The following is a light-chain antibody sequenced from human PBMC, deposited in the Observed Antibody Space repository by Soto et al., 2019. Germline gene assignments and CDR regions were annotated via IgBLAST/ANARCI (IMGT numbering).Light chain of an antibody. Sequence: DIHLTQSPSTLSASVGDRVTITCRASQSISSWLAWYQQKPGKPPKLLIHTASTLESGVPSRFSGSGSGTEFTLIISSLQSDDFATYYCQQYTNYFWTFGQGTKVE. V-gene: IGKV1-5*03. J-gene: IGKJ1*01. CDR1: QSISSW. CDR3: QQYTNYFWT. CDR2: TAS.